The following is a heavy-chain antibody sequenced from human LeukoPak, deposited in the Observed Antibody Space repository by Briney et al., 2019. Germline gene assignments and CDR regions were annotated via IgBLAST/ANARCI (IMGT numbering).Heavy chain of an antibody. Sequence: GGSLRLSCAASGFTFSSYSMNWVRQAPGKGLEWVSYISSSSSMIYYADSVKGRFTISRDNAKNSLYLQMNSLRAEDTAVYYCARPHINYYDSSGYFSWGQGTLVTVSS. CDR1: GFTFSSYS. V-gene: IGHV3-48*01. J-gene: IGHJ5*02. CDR3: ARPHINYYDSSGYFS. CDR2: ISSSSSMI. D-gene: IGHD3-22*01.